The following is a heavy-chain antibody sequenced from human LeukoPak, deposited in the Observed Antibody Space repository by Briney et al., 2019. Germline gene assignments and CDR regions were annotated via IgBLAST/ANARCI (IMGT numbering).Heavy chain of an antibody. J-gene: IGHJ6*03. CDR1: GGSFSGYY. CDR3: ARGRSQMGYYYYYYMDV. CDR2: INHSGST. D-gene: IGHD2-8*01. V-gene: IGHV4-34*01. Sequence: SETLSLTCAVYGGSFSGYYWSWIRQPPGKGLEWIGEINHSGSTNYNPSLKSRVTISVDTSKNQFSLKLSSVTAADTAVYYCARGRSQMGYYYYYYMDVWGKGTTVTVSS.